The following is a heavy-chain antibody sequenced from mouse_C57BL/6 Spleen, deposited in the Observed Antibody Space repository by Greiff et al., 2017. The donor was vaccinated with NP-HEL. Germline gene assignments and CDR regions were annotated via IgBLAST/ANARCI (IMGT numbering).Heavy chain of an antibody. CDR1: GYAFSSSW. V-gene: IGHV1-82*01. CDR3: ARAGTAQAYYAMDY. CDR2: IYPGDGDT. Sequence: QVQLQQSGPELVKPGASVKISCKASGYAFSSSWMNWVKQRPGKGLEWIGRIYPGDGDTNYNGKFKGKATLTADKSSSTAYMQLSSLTSEDSAVYFCARAGTAQAYYAMDYWGQGTSVTGSS. D-gene: IGHD3-2*02. J-gene: IGHJ4*01.